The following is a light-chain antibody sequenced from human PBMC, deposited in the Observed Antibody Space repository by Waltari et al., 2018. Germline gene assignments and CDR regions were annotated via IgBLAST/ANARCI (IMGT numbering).Light chain of an antibody. CDR1: SSNIGAGYD. J-gene: IGLJ3*02. Sequence: QSVLTQPPSVSGAPGQRVTISCTGSSSNIGAGYDVHWYQQLPGAAPKLLIYAYSNRPSGVPERFYGSRSGTSDSLAITGLQAEDEADYYCQPYDSSLSAVFGGGTKLTVL. V-gene: IGLV1-40*01. CDR3: QPYDSSLSAV. CDR2: AYS.